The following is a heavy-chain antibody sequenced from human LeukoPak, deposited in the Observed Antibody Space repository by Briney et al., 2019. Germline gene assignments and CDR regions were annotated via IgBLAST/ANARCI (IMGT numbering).Heavy chain of an antibody. CDR2: IYYSGSS. Sequence: SETLSLTCSVSGGSISSSSSYWGWIRQPPGKGLEWIGSIYYSGSSFDNPALKSRVTISVDTSKNQFSLKLSSVTAADTAVYYCARGLDYGDHRGVNYYYYMDVWGKGTTVTVSS. CDR1: GGSISSSSSY. D-gene: IGHD4-17*01. CDR3: ARGLDYGDHRGVNYYYYMDV. J-gene: IGHJ6*03. V-gene: IGHV4-39*01.